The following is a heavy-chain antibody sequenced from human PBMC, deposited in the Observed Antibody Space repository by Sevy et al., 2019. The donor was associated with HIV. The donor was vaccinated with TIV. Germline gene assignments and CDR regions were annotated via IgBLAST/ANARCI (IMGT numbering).Heavy chain of an antibody. V-gene: IGHV3-23*01. CDR1: GFTFTSYA. CDR2: ISGSGRST. J-gene: IGHJ6*02. D-gene: IGHD2-15*01. CDR3: AKGYCSGGSCPRDYYYYGMDV. Sequence: GGSLRLSCAASGFTFTSYAMNWVRQAPGKGLDWVSSISGSGRSTYYADSVEGRFTNSRDNSKNTLSLQMNSLRADDTAVYYCAKGYCSGGSCPRDYYYYGMDVWGQGTTVTVSS.